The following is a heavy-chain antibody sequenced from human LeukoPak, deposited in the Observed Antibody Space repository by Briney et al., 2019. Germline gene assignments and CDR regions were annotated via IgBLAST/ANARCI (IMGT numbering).Heavy chain of an antibody. Sequence: GVLRLSCAASGFTFSSYGMSWVRQAPGKGLEWVSAISGSGGSTYYADSVKGRFTISRDNSKNTLYLQMNSLRAEDTAVYYCAKATNLHFDYWGQGTLVTVSS. CDR2: ISGSGGST. CDR1: GFTFSSYG. J-gene: IGHJ4*02. V-gene: IGHV3-23*01. CDR3: AKATNLHFDY. D-gene: IGHD2-8*01.